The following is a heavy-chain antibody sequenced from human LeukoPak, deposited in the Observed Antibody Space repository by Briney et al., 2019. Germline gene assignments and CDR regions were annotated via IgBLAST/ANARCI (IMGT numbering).Heavy chain of an antibody. CDR2: ISAYNGNT. D-gene: IGHD2-21*02. Sequence: ASVKVSCKASGYTFTSYGISWVRRAPGQGLEWMGWISAYNGNTNYAQKLQGRVTMTTDTSTSTAYMELRSLRSDDTAVYYCARDAYCGGDCYSLDYYYYGMDVWGQGTTVTVSS. J-gene: IGHJ6*02. CDR3: ARDAYCGGDCYSLDYYYYGMDV. V-gene: IGHV1-18*01. CDR1: GYTFTSYG.